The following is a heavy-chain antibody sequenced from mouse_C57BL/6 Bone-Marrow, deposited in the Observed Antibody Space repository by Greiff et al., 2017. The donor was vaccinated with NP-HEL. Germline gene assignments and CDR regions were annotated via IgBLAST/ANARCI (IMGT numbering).Heavy chain of an antibody. D-gene: IGHD2-4*01. CDR3: ASYDYDGPFAY. CDR2: IHPSDSDT. J-gene: IGHJ3*01. Sequence: QVQLKQPGAELVKPGASVKVSCKASGYTFASYWMHWVKQRPGQGLEWIGRIHPSDSDTNYNQKFKGKATLTVDKSSSTAYMQLSSLTSEDSAVYYCASYDYDGPFAYWGQGTLVTVSA. V-gene: IGHV1-74*01. CDR1: GYTFASYW.